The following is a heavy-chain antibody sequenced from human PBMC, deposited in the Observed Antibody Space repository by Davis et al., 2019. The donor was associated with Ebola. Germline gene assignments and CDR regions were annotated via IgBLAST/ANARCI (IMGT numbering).Heavy chain of an antibody. Sequence: GGSLRLSCAGSIFTFKDLALTWVRQAPGKGLEWVSSISSSSSYIYYADSVKGRFTISRDNAKNSLYLQMNSLRAEDTAVYYCARGGTGIVASWGQGTLVTVSS. CDR3: ARGGTGIVAS. V-gene: IGHV3-21*01. J-gene: IGHJ4*02. D-gene: IGHD1-26*01. CDR1: IFTFKDLA. CDR2: ISSSSSYI.